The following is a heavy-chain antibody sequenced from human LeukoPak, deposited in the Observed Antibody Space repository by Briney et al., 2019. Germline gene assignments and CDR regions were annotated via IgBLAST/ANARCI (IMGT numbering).Heavy chain of an antibody. D-gene: IGHD3-22*01. CDR1: GYTFTSYY. J-gene: IGHJ4*02. V-gene: IGHV1-46*01. CDR3: ATTLYYDSSGYYYDGAYFDY. CDR2: INPSGGST. Sequence: ASVKVSCKASGYTFTSYYMHWVRQAPGRGLEWMGIINPSGGSTSYAQKFQGRVTMTRDTSTSTVYMELSSLRSEDTAVYYCATTLYYDSSGYYYDGAYFDYWGQGTLVTVSS.